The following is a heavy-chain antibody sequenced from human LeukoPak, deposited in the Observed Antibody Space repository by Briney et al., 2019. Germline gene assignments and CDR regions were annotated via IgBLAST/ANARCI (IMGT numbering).Heavy chain of an antibody. CDR3: ARLFSGGAYYFDY. V-gene: IGHV3-7*03. D-gene: IGHD2-15*01. Sequence: GGSLRLSCAASGFTFSSYWMSWVRQAPGKGLEWVANIKQDGSGKYYVDSVKGRFTISRDNAKNSLYLQMNSLGAEDTAVYYCARLFSGGAYYFDYWGQGTLVTVSS. CDR1: GFTFSSYW. CDR2: IKQDGSGK. J-gene: IGHJ4*02.